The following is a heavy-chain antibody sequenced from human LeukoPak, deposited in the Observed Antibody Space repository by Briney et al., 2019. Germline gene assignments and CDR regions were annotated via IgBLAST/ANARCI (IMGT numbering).Heavy chain of an antibody. CDR2: VNPIFGTA. D-gene: IGHD6-6*01. Sequence: GASVNVSCKSTGGTFSSYTISWVRLPPAQGLEWMGGVNPIFGTANYAPQFQGRVKITTDESTSTAYMELSSLRSEDTAVYYCASGRIAAPYAFDIWGQGTMVTVSS. CDR3: ASGRIAAPYAFDI. J-gene: IGHJ3*02. CDR1: GGTFSSYT. V-gene: IGHV1-69*05.